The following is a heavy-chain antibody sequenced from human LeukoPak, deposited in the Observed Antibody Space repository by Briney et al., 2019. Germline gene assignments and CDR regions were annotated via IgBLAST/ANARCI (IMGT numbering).Heavy chain of an antibody. CDR1: GFTFSSYA. D-gene: IGHD1-26*01. Sequence: PGGSLRLSCAASGFTFSSYAMHWVRQAPGKGLDWVAVISYDGSNKYYADSVKGRFTISRDNSKNTLYLQMNSLRAEDTAVYYCARPSAQWELYYFDYWGQGTLVTVSS. J-gene: IGHJ4*02. V-gene: IGHV3-30-3*01. CDR2: ISYDGSNK. CDR3: ARPSAQWELYYFDY.